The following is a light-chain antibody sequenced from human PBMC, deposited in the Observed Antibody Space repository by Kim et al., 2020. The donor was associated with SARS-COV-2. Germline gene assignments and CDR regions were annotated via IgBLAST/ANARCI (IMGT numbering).Light chain of an antibody. CDR3: QKYDSAPWT. V-gene: IGKV1-27*01. CDR1: QGIRHF. J-gene: IGKJ1*01. CDR2: DVS. Sequence: DTQMTQSPSSLSASVGDRVTITCRASQGIRHFLAWYQQKPGKVPKLLMYDVSTLQSGVPSRFSGSGSGTDFTLTISSLQPEDIATYYCQKYDSAPWTFAQGTKVDIK.